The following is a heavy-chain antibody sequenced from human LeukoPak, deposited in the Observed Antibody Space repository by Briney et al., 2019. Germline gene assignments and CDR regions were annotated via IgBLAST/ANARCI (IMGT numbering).Heavy chain of an antibody. CDR2: ISYDGSNK. D-gene: IGHD3-3*01. CDR1: GFTFSSYG. J-gene: IGHJ4*02. V-gene: IGHV3-30*18. CDR3: AKDATVSYDFWSGYLTNYFDY. Sequence: PGGSLRLSCAASGFTFSSYGMHWVRQAPGKGLEWVAVISYDGSNKYYADSVKGRFTISRDNSKNTLYLQMNSLRAEDTAVYYCAKDATVSYDFWSGYLTNYFDYWSQGTLVTVSS.